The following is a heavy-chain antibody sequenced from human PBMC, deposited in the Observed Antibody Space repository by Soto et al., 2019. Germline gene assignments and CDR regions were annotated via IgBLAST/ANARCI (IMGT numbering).Heavy chain of an antibody. J-gene: IGHJ6*03. V-gene: IGHV3-23*01. CDR2: ISGSGGST. D-gene: IGHD2-2*01. CDR3: AKTGAGYCSSTSCPNLYYYYYMDV. Sequence: GGSLRLSCAASGFTFSSYAMSWVRQAPGKGLEWVSAISGSGGSTYYADSVKGRFTISRDNSKNTLYLQMNSLRAEDTAVYYCAKTGAGYCSSTSCPNLYYYYYMDVWGKGTTVTVSS. CDR1: GFTFSSYA.